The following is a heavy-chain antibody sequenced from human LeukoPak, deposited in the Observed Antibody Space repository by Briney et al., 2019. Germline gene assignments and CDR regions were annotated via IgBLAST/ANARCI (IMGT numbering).Heavy chain of an antibody. Sequence: PGGSLRLSCAASGFTFSDYPMNWVRQAPGMGLQWVSGISGSGGSAYYADSVKGRFTISRDNSKNTLYLQMNSLRAEDTAVYYCAREGYSGSYSDGNWFDPWGQGTLVTVSS. CDR1: GFTFSDYP. D-gene: IGHD1-26*01. CDR2: ISGSGGSA. V-gene: IGHV3-23*01. J-gene: IGHJ5*02. CDR3: AREGYSGSYSDGNWFDP.